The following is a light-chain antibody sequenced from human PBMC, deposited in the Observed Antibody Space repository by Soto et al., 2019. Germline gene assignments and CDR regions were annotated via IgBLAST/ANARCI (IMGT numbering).Light chain of an antibody. CDR2: WAS. J-gene: IGKJ1*01. V-gene: IGKV4-1*01. Sequence: DFVMTQSPDSLAVSLGERATINCKSSQSVLYSSDNKNYLAWYQQKPGQPPKLLIYWASTRESGVPDRFSGSGSGTDFTLPISSLQAEDVAVYYCQQYSSTPRTFGQGTKVEIK. CDR3: QQYSSTPRT. CDR1: QSVLYSSDNKNY.